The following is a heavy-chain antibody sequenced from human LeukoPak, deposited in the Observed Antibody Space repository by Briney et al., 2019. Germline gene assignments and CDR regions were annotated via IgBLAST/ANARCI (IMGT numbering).Heavy chain of an antibody. CDR3: ARDYGYYYDSSGRNGNYGMDV. CDR1: GFTFSSSA. J-gene: IGHJ6*02. Sequence: GGSLRLSCAASGFTFSSSAMSWVRQAPGKGLEWLAYITRNSGTVYYAGSVKGRVTISRDNAKNSLYLQMNSLRDEDSAVYYCARDYGYYYDSSGRNGNYGMDVWGQGTTVTVSS. V-gene: IGHV3-48*02. D-gene: IGHD3-22*01. CDR2: ITRNSGTV.